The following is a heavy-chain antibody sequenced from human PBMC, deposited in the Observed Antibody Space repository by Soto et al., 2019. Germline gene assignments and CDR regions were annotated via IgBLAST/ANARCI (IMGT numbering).Heavy chain of an antibody. V-gene: IGHV2-5*02. D-gene: IGHD2-15*01. Sequence: QVTLKESRAPPVNPTLPPPLTCTLSGVSLSSSGVGVGCIRQPPGKALEWLALIYWDDDKRYSPSLKRRPTITKDTSKHQVVLTMTAMDPVDTATYYCAHTAVVGVVNWGPGTMVTVSS. J-gene: IGHJ4*02. CDR1: GVSLSSSGVG. CDR3: AHTAVVGVVN. CDR2: IYWDDDK.